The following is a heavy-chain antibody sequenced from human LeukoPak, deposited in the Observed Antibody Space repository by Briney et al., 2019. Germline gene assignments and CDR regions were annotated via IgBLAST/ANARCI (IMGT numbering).Heavy chain of an antibody. CDR1: GFTFSSYA. Sequence: PGRSLRLSCAASGFTFSSYAMHWVRQAPGKGLEWVAVISYDGSNKYYAGSVKGRFTISRDNSKNTLYLQMSSLRAEDTAMYYCAREGGTANFDYWGQGTLVTVSS. CDR3: AREGGTANFDY. V-gene: IGHV3-30-3*01. CDR2: ISYDGSNK. J-gene: IGHJ4*02. D-gene: IGHD6-13*01.